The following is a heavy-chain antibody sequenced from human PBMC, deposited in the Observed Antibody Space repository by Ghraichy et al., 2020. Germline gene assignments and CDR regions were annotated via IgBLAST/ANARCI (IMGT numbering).Heavy chain of an antibody. CDR1: GGSISSGSYY. J-gene: IGHJ4*02. Sequence: SETLSLTCTVSGGSISSGSYYWGWIRQPPGKGLEFIGSINHSGTTYDNLSLKGRVTISVDTSKNQFSLRLSSVTAADTAVYMCARQIYSSGAHFDFWGQGTLVTVSS. V-gene: IGHV4-39*01. D-gene: IGHD3-22*01. CDR2: INHSGTT. CDR3: ARQIYSSGAHFDF.